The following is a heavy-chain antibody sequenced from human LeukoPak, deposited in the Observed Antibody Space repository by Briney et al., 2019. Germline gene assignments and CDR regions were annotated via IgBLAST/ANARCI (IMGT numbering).Heavy chain of an antibody. CDR2: INHSGST. V-gene: IGHV4-34*01. D-gene: IGHD3-9*01. J-gene: IGHJ4*02. Sequence: TSETLSLTCAVYGGSFSGYYWSWIRQPLGKGLEWIGEINHSGSTNYNPSLKSRVTISVDTSKNQFSLKLSSVTAADTAVYYCARGRSKNRYYDILTGPPSLRSYFDYWGQGTLVTVSS. CDR1: GGSFSGYY. CDR3: ARGRSKNRYYDILTGPPSLRSYFDY.